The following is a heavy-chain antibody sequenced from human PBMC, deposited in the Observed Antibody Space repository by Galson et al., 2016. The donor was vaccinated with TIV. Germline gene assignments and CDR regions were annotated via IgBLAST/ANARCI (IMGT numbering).Heavy chain of an antibody. J-gene: IGHJ4*02. CDR2: INPSDGNT. Sequence: VSCRASGYSFINYYTHWVRQAPGHGLEWMGMINPSDGNTKSAQKFQGRLTVTRHTSSSTVFMELSSLRSEDTAVYYCARTVPCGGDCYFFDFWAQGTLVTVSS. D-gene: IGHD2-21*02. CDR3: ARTVPCGGDCYFFDF. V-gene: IGHV1-46*01. CDR1: GYSFINYY.